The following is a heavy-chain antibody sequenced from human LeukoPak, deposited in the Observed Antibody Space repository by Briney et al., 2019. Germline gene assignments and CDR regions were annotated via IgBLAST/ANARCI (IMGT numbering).Heavy chain of an antibody. CDR1: GGTFSSYA. Sequence: SVKVSCKASGGTFSSYAISWVRQAPEQGLEWMGGIIPIFGTANYAQKFQGRVTITADESTSTAYMELSSLRSEDTAVYYCARDPVKYYYDSSGYYAYWGQGTLVTVSS. J-gene: IGHJ4*02. CDR2: IIPIFGTA. V-gene: IGHV1-69*13. D-gene: IGHD3-22*01. CDR3: ARDPVKYYYDSSGYYAY.